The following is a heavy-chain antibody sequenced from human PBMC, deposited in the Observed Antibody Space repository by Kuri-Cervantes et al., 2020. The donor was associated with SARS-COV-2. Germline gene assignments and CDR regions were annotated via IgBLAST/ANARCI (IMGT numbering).Heavy chain of an antibody. Sequence: GESLKSSCVASGFTVSSDYMSWVRQAPGRGLEWVSVLYTGGSSHYADSVKGRFTISRDNSKNTLYLQMSSLRAEDTAVYYCVKVNNPQAAIYYFDYWGQGTLVTDSS. CDR3: VKVNNPQAAIYYFDY. J-gene: IGHJ4*02. CDR1: GFTVSSDY. CDR2: LYTGGSS. D-gene: IGHD2-2*01. V-gene: IGHV3-66*02.